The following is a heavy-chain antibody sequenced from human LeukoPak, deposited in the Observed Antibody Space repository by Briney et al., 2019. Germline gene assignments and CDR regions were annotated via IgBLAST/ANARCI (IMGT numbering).Heavy chain of an antibody. Sequence: ASVKVSCKASGYTFTGYYMHWVRQAPGQGLEWMGWISAYNGNTNYAQKLQGRVTMTTDTSTSTAYMELRSLRSDDTAVYYCARARDYWEGEGIGDAFDIWGQGTMVTVSS. J-gene: IGHJ3*02. V-gene: IGHV1-18*04. CDR3: ARARDYWEGEGIGDAFDI. D-gene: IGHD3-16*01. CDR1: GYTFTGYY. CDR2: ISAYNGNT.